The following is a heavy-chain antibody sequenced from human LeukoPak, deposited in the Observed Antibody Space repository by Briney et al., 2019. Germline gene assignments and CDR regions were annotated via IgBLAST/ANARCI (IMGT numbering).Heavy chain of an antibody. CDR2: ISSSSGSI. CDR1: GFTFSGYS. D-gene: IGHD1-26*01. J-gene: IGHJ4*02. CDR3: VKDDRLYSGSSSSYYFDY. V-gene: IGHV3-48*04. Sequence: GGSLRLSCTASGFTFSGYSMNWVRQAPGKGLEWVSYISSSSGSIFYADSVKGRFTISRDNAQNSLYLQMNSLRAEDTAVYYCVKDDRLYSGSSSSYYFDYWGQGTLVTVSS.